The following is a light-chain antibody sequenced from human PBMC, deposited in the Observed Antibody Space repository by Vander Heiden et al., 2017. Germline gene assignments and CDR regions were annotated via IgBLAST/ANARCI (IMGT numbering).Light chain of an antibody. CDR1: ESISSW. V-gene: IGKV1-5*01. Sequence: DIQMTQSPSTLSASIGDRVTITCRASESISSWLAWYQQKPGKAPKLLIYDASTLESGVPSRFSGSGSATEFTLTISSLQPDDFATYFCQQYRSYRTCGQGTKVEIK. CDR2: DAS. J-gene: IGKJ1*01. CDR3: QQYRSYRT.